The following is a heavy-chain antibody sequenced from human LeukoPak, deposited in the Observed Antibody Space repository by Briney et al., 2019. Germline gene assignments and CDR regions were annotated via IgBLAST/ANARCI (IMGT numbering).Heavy chain of an antibody. Sequence: PGRSLRLSCAASGFXFINYGIHWVRQAPGKGLEWVAIISYDGTNKYYADSVKGRFTISRDNSKNTLYLQMNSLKTDDTAVYYCANYGDYQYFDYWGQGTPVTVSS. J-gene: IGHJ4*02. D-gene: IGHD4-17*01. CDR3: ANYGDYQYFDY. CDR1: GFXFINYG. V-gene: IGHV3-30*18. CDR2: ISYDGTNK.